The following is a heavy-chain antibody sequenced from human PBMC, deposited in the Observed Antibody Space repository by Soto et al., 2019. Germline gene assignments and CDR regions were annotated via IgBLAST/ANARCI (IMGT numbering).Heavy chain of an antibody. CDR2: IYYSGST. CDR1: GGSISSSSYY. CDR3: ARHASSSLFVDY. V-gene: IGHV4-39*01. D-gene: IGHD6-6*01. J-gene: IGHJ4*02. Sequence: SETLSLTCTVSGGSISSSSYYWGWIRQPPGKGLEWIGSIYYSGSTYYNPSLKSRVTISVDTSKNQFSLKLSSVTAADTAVYYCARHASSSLFVDYWGQGTLVTVSS.